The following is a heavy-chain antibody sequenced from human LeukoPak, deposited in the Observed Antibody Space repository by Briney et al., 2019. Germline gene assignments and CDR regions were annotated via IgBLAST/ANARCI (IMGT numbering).Heavy chain of an antibody. CDR3: ARAYSSSWPMGLSAFDI. V-gene: IGHV3-48*01. J-gene: IGHJ3*02. CDR2: ISSSSSTI. Sequence: GGSLRLSRAASGFTFSSYSMNWVRQAPGKGLEWVSYISSSSSTIYYADSVKGRFAISSDNAKNSLYLQMNSLRAEDTAVYYCARAYSSSWPMGLSAFDIWGQGTMVTVSS. D-gene: IGHD6-13*01. CDR1: GFTFSSYS.